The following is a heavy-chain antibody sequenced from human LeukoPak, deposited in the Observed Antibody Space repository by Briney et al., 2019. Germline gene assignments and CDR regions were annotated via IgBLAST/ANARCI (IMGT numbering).Heavy chain of an antibody. CDR1: GGSFSGYY. CDR2: INQRVSA. Sequence: SETLSLTCAVYGGSFSGYYWSWIRQTPGKWLEWIGEINQRVSAKENTSLKSRVTISIATSKNQFSLQLNSVTAADRGVYYCARGETEMSTVTTFFDYWSQGTLVTVSS. CDR3: ARGETEMSTVTTFFDY. J-gene: IGHJ4*02. V-gene: IGHV4-34*01. D-gene: IGHD4-11*01.